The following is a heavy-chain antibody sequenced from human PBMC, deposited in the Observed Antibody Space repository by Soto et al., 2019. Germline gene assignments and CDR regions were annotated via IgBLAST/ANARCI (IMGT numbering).Heavy chain of an antibody. Sequence: GGSLRLSCAASGFTFSSYWMHWVRQAPGKGLVWVSCINSDGSSTSYAGSVKGRFTISRDNAKNTLYLQMNSLRAEDTAVYYCARDPDCSSTICWARGYYYYMDVWGKGTTVNVAS. V-gene: IGHV3-74*01. CDR3: ARDPDCSSTICWARGYYYYMDV. CDR1: GFTFSSYW. CDR2: INSDGSST. D-gene: IGHD2-2*01. J-gene: IGHJ6*03.